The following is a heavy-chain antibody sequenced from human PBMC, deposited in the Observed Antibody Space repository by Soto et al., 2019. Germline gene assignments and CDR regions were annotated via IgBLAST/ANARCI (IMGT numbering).Heavy chain of an antibody. Sequence: SLTCTGSGGSSSRGGYYCSWIRQHPGKGLEWIGYIYYSGSTYYNPSLKSRVTISVDTSKNQFSLKLSSVTAADTAVYYCASAILTGYVIFDYWGQGTLVTVSS. CDR1: GGSSSRGGYY. CDR2: IYYSGST. V-gene: IGHV4-31*03. J-gene: IGHJ4*02. CDR3: ASAILTGYVIFDY. D-gene: IGHD3-9*01.